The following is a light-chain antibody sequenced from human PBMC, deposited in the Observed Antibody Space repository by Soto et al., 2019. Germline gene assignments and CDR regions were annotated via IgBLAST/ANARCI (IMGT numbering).Light chain of an antibody. CDR2: MVS. CDR3: MQGTHWPRT. CDR1: QSLVSSDGNTY. Sequence: DVVMTQSPLSLPVTLGQPASISCTSSQSLVSSDGNTYLNWFQQRPGQSPRRLIYMVSNRGSGVPDRLSGSGSGTHFTLKISRIEAEDVGVYSCMQGTHWPRTFGQGTKVEIK. J-gene: IGKJ1*01. V-gene: IGKV2-30*01.